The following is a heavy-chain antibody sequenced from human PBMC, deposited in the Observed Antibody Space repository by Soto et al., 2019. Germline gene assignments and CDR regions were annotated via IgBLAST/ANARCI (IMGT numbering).Heavy chain of an antibody. J-gene: IGHJ6*02. CDR1: GYTFTSYA. D-gene: IGHD6-13*01. CDR2: INAGNGNT. V-gene: IGHV1-3*01. Sequence: ASVKFSCKASGYTFTSYAMHWVRQAPGQRLEWMGWINAGNGNTKYSQKFQGRVTITRDTSASTAYMELSSLRSEDTAVYYCARGSWRFGYYYYGMDVWGQGTTVTAP. CDR3: ARGSWRFGYYYYGMDV.